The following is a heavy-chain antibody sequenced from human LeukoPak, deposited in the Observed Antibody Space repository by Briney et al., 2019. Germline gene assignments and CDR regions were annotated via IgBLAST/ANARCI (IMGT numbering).Heavy chain of an antibody. CDR1: GGTFSSYA. Sequence: SVKVSSKASGGTFSSYAISWVRQAPGQGLEWMGRIIPIFGTANYAQKFQGRVTITTDESTSTAYMELSSLRSEDTAVYYCARDTPHIYYDSSGYYFDYWGQGTLVTVSS. D-gene: IGHD3-22*01. V-gene: IGHV1-69*05. CDR2: IIPIFGTA. J-gene: IGHJ4*02. CDR3: ARDTPHIYYDSSGYYFDY.